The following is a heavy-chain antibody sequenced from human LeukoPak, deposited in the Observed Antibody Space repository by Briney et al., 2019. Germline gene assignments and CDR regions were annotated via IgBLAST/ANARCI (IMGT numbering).Heavy chain of an antibody. CDR1: GFTFSSYA. Sequence: GGSLRLSCAASGFTFSSYAMSWVRQAPVKGLEWVSAISGSGGSTYYADSVKGRFTISRDNSKNTLYLQMNSLRAEDTAVYYCAKDIEYSYDQSDCWGQGTLVTVSS. D-gene: IGHD5-18*01. CDR2: ISGSGGST. CDR3: AKDIEYSYDQSDC. J-gene: IGHJ4*02. V-gene: IGHV3-23*01.